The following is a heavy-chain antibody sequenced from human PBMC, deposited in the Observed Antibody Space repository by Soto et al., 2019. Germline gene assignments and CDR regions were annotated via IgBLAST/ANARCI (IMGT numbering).Heavy chain of an antibody. Sequence: SVKVSCKASGGTFSSYAISWVRQAPGQGLEWMGGIIPIFGTANYAQKFQGSVTITADESTSTAYMELSSLRSEDTAVYYCAIHPAAARVIGYYYGMDVWGQGTTVTVYS. D-gene: IGHD6-13*01. CDR1: GGTFSSYA. CDR3: AIHPAAARVIGYYYGMDV. J-gene: IGHJ6*02. CDR2: IIPIFGTA. V-gene: IGHV1-69*13.